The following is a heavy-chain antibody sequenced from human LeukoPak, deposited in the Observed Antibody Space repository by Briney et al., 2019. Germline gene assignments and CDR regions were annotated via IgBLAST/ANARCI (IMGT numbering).Heavy chain of an antibody. CDR2: INPSGGST. CDR3: ARNSKYSSSYDY. J-gene: IGHJ4*02. CDR1: GYTFTSYY. Sequence: ASVNVSCKASGYTFTSYYMHWVRQAPGQGLEWMGIINPSGGSTSYAQKFQGRVTMTTDTSTSTAYMELRSLRSDDTAVYYCARNSKYSSSYDYWGQGTLVTVSS. V-gene: IGHV1-46*01. D-gene: IGHD6-6*01.